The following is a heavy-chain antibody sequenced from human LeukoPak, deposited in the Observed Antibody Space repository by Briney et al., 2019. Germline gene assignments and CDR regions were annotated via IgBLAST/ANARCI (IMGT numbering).Heavy chain of an antibody. J-gene: IGHJ4*02. D-gene: IGHD2/OR15-2a*01. CDR1: GFTFSDYY. Sequence: PGGSLRLSCAASGFTFSDYYMSWIRQAPGKGLEWVSYISSSSSYTNYADSVKGRFTISRDNAKNSLYLQMNSLRAEDTAVYYCARDFFVSLSARGRYDWGQGTLVTVSS. CDR3: ARDFFVSLSARGRYD. V-gene: IGHV3-11*06. CDR2: ISSSSSYT.